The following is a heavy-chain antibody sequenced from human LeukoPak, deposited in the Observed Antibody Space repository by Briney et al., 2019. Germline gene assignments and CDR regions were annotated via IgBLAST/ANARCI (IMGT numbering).Heavy chain of an antibody. Sequence: GESLKISCQGSGYRFTNYWISWVRQMPGKGLEWMGKIIPIDSYTKYSPSFQGHVTILVDKSINTAYLQWSSLKASDTAIYYCARRGSGSYLDFDYWGQGTVVTVSS. V-gene: IGHV5-10-1*01. J-gene: IGHJ4*02. CDR1: GYRFTNYW. CDR2: IIPIDSYT. CDR3: ARRGSGSYLDFDY. D-gene: IGHD3-10*01.